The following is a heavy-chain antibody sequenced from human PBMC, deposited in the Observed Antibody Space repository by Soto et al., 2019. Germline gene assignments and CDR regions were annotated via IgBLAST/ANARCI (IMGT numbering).Heavy chain of an antibody. J-gene: IGHJ4*02. D-gene: IGHD4-17*01. CDR1: GGSMSSYY. CDR2: IYYSGST. V-gene: IGHV4-59*08. Sequence: SXTLSLTCTVSGGSMSSYYWSWIRQPPGKGLEWIGYIYYSGSTNYNPSLKSRVTISVDTSKNQLSLKLSSVTAADTAVYYCARRYGYYFDYWGQGTLVTVSS. CDR3: ARRYGYYFDY.